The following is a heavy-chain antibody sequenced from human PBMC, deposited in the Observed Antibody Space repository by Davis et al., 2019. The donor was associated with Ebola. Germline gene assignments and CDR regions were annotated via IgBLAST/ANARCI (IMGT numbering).Heavy chain of an antibody. Sequence: GESLKISCAASGFTFSSYAMHWVRQAPGKGLEWVAVISYDGSNKYYADSVKGRFTISRDDSKNTLYLHMNSLRAEDTAVYYCAKDNSPPIMWGQGTPVTVSS. CDR1: GFTFSSYA. D-gene: IGHD2/OR15-2a*01. J-gene: IGHJ4*02. CDR2: ISYDGSNK. CDR3: AKDNSPPIM. V-gene: IGHV3-30-3*01.